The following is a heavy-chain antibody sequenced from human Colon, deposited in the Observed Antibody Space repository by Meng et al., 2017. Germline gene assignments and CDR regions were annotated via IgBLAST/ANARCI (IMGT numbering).Heavy chain of an antibody. CDR2: LNAGNTLA. Sequence: ASVKVSCKASGYTFSTYTLHWVRQAPGQSLEWVGWLNAGNTLAKYSQKIQDRVTITRDTSASTTYMELSSLTAEDTAVYYCARVSGDGHYDYWGQGTLVTVSS. V-gene: IGHV1-3*01. D-gene: IGHD1-26*01. J-gene: IGHJ4*02. CDR3: ARVSGDGHYDY. CDR1: GYTFSTYT.